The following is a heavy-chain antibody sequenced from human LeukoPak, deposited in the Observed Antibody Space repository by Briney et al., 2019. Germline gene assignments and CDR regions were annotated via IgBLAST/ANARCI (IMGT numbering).Heavy chain of an antibody. CDR1: GYTFTGYY. CDR2: IIPNSGGT. J-gene: IGHJ4*02. D-gene: IGHD3-22*01. Sequence: ASVKVSCRASGYTFTGYYMHWVRQAPGQGLEWMGWIIPNSGGTSYAQKFQGRVTMTRDTSISTAYMELSRLRSDDTAVYYCARDVYYDSSGYYLYLLDYWGQGTLVTVSS. V-gene: IGHV1-2*02. CDR3: ARDVYYDSSGYYLYLLDY.